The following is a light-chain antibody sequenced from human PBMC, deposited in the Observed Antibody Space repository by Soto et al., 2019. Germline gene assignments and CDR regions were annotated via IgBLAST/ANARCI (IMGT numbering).Light chain of an antibody. J-gene: IGLJ2*01. CDR1: SSDVGAYDY. Sequence: QSVLTQPASMSGSPGQSITITCIGTSSDVGAYDYVSWYQHHPGKVPRLIIYEVTKRPSGVSHRFSGSKSDNTASLTISGLQADDEADYYCSSYTTNSALVFGGGTKVTVL. V-gene: IGLV2-14*01. CDR3: SSYTTNSALV. CDR2: EVT.